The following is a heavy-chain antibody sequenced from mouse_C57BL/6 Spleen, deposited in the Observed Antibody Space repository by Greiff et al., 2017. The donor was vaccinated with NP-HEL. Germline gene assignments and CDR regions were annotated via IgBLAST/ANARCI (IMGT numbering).Heavy chain of an antibody. CDR3: VRFPYYDGSSSAWFAY. CDR1: GYTFTSYW. Sequence: QVQLQQPGAELVRPGTSVKLSCKASGYTFTSYWMHWVKQRPGQGLEWIGVIDPSDSYTTYNPKFKGKATLTVDTSSSTAYMQLSSLTSEDSAVYYCVRFPYYDGSSSAWFAYWGQGTLVTVSA. V-gene: IGHV1-59*01. J-gene: IGHJ3*01. D-gene: IGHD1-1*01. CDR2: IDPSDSYT.